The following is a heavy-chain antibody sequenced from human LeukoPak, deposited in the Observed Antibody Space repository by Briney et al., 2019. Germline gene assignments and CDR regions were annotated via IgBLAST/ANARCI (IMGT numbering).Heavy chain of an antibody. CDR1: GFIFRNYA. D-gene: IGHD3-9*01. V-gene: IGHV3-23*01. CDR3: AKWGDYDILTGYYVSDF. CDR2: ITGSGDTT. J-gene: IGHJ4*02. Sequence: PGASLRLSCAASGFIFRNYAMSWVRQAPVKGLEWVSAITGSGDTTYYADSVKGRFTISRDNSKNTLYVEMNTLRAEDTAVYYCAKWGDYDILTGYYVSDFWGQGTLVTVSS.